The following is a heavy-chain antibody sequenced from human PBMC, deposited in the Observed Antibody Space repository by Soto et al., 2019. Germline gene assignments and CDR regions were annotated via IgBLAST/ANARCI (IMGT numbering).Heavy chain of an antibody. CDR3: ARDDVVVPAAPFDP. D-gene: IGHD2-2*01. CDR1: GYTFTSYA. Sequence: QVQLVQSGAEVKKPGASVKVSCKASGYTFTSYAMHWVRQAPGQRLEWMGWINAGNGETKYSQKFKGRVTLTIDTSASTAYMELSSLTSEDTAVYYCARDDVVVPAAPFDPWGQGTLVTVSS. V-gene: IGHV1-3*01. J-gene: IGHJ5*02. CDR2: INAGNGET.